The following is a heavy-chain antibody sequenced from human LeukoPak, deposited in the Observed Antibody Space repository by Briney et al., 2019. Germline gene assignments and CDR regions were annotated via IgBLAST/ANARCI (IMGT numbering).Heavy chain of an antibody. Sequence: KPSETLSLTCTVSGGSISSYYWSWIRQPAGKGLEWIGRIYTSGSTNYNPSLKSRVTMSVDTSKNQFSLKLSAVTAADTAVYYCARDPLRGPAALYFDYWGQGTLATVSS. CDR1: GGSISSYY. D-gene: IGHD3-10*01. V-gene: IGHV4-4*07. J-gene: IGHJ4*02. CDR2: IYTSGST. CDR3: ARDPLRGPAALYFDY.